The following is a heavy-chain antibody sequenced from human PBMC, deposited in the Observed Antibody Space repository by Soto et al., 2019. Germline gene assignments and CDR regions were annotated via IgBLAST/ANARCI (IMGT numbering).Heavy chain of an antibody. D-gene: IGHD3-10*01. V-gene: IGHV3-66*01. CDR2: IYSGGST. Sequence: GGSLRLSCAASGLTVSSNYMSWVRQAPGKGLEWVSLIYSGGSTYYADSVRGRFTISRDNSKNTLYLQMNSLRAEDTAVYYCARDFYYYGSGTMGGYFDYWGQGTLVTAPQ. CDR1: GLTVSSNY. CDR3: ARDFYYYGSGTMGGYFDY. J-gene: IGHJ4*02.